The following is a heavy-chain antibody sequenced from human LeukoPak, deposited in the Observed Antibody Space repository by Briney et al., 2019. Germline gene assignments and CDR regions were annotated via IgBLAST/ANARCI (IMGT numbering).Heavy chain of an antibody. CDR3: ARGPTTVTRAFDY. Sequence: PSETLSLTCTVSGVSFSIYYWSWIRQPAGKGLEWIGRIYTSGSTNYNPSLSSRVTMSVDTSKNQFSLNLHSVNAADTAVYYCARGPTTVTRAFDYWGQGTLVTVSS. CDR2: IYTSGST. V-gene: IGHV4-4*07. J-gene: IGHJ4*02. D-gene: IGHD4-17*01. CDR1: GVSFSIYY.